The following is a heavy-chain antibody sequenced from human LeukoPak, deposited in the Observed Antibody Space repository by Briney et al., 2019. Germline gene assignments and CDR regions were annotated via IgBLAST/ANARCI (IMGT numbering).Heavy chain of an antibody. D-gene: IGHD3-22*01. CDR2: IYYSGST. CDR1: GGSISSYF. CDR3: ARDLGLNYDSSGYLGVFDY. J-gene: IGHJ4*02. Sequence: SETLSLTCTVSGGSISSYFWSWIRQPPGKGLEWIGYIYYSGSTNYNPSLKSRVTISVDTSKNQFSLKLSSVTAEDTAVYYCARDLGLNYDSSGYLGVFDYWGQGTLVTVSS. V-gene: IGHV4-59*01.